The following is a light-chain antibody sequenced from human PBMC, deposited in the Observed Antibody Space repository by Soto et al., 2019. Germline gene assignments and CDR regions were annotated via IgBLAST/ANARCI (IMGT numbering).Light chain of an antibody. Sequence: DIQMTQSPSTLSASVGDRGTITCRASQSISSWLAWFQQKPGKAPKLLIYKASSLESGVPSRFSCSGSGTEFTLTISGLQPDDFATYYCQQYNNYWMFGQGTKVEIK. CDR3: QQYNNYWM. CDR1: QSISSW. J-gene: IGKJ1*01. CDR2: KAS. V-gene: IGKV1-5*03.